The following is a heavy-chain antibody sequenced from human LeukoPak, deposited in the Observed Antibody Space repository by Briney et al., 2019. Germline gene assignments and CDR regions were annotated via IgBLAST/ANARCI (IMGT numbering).Heavy chain of an antibody. J-gene: IGHJ4*02. CDR3: ARDLGYYRADY. V-gene: IGHV3-7*04. D-gene: IGHD1-26*01. CDR1: GFTFSSYW. Sequence: GGSLRLSCAASGFTFSSYWMSWVRQAPGKGLEWVANIKGDGSDNNYVDSVRGRFTISRDNAKNSLYLQMNSLRAEDTAVYYCARDLGYYRADYWGQGTLVTVSS. CDR2: IKGDGSDN.